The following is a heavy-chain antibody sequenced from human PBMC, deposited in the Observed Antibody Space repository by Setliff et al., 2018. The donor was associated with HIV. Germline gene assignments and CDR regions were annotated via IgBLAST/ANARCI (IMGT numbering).Heavy chain of an antibody. J-gene: IGHJ6*02. CDR1: GFSFGDYY. CDR3: ARAKIGPYGDSTYYYGLDV. D-gene: IGHD4-17*01. Sequence: GGSLRLSCAASGFSFGDYYMSWVRQAPGKGLEWISYISRSGSSIYYADSVKGRFTISRDNAKNSLYLRMNSLRVEDTAVYYCARAKIGPYGDSTYYYGLDVWGQGTTVTVSS. CDR2: ISRSGSSI. V-gene: IGHV3-11*01.